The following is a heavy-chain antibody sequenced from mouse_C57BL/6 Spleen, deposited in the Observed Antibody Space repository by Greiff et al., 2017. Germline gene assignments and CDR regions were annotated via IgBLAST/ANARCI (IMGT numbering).Heavy chain of an antibody. CDR2: ISYDGSN. CDR3: ARVYYGEGFAY. Sequence: EVKVEESGPGLVKPSQSLSLTCSVTGYSITSGYYWNWIRQFPGNKLEWMGYISYDGSNNYNPSLKNRISITRDTSKNQFFLKLNSVTTEDTATYYCARVYYGEGFAYWGQGTLVTVSA. V-gene: IGHV3-6*01. CDR1: GYSITSGYY. J-gene: IGHJ3*01. D-gene: IGHD1-1*01.